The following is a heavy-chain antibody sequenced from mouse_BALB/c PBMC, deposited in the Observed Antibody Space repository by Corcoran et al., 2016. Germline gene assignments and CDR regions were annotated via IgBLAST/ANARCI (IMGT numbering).Heavy chain of an antibody. D-gene: IGHD2-2*01. Sequence: EVQLQQSGAELVKPGASVKLSCTASGFNIKDTYMHWVKQRPEQGLEWIGRIDPANGNTKYDPKFQGKATITADTSSNTAYLQLSSLTSEDTAVYYCARGWLRRWDFDVWGAGTTVTVSS. CDR1: GFNIKDTY. CDR2: IDPANGNT. J-gene: IGHJ1*01. CDR3: ARGWLRRWDFDV. V-gene: IGHV14-3*02.